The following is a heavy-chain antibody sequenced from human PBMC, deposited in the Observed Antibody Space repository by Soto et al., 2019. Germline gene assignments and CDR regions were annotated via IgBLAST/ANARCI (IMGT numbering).Heavy chain of an antibody. D-gene: IGHD3-22*01. CDR3: AREGSGFYFRSFDY. J-gene: IGHJ4*02. V-gene: IGHV4-59*01. CDR2: IYYSGST. Sequence: SSETLSLTCTVSGGSISNYYWSWIRQPPGKGLEWIGCIYYSGSTNYNPSLKSRVTISVDTSKNQFSLDLSSVTAADTAVYYCAREGSGFYFRSFDYWGQGTLVTSPQ. CDR1: GGSISNYY.